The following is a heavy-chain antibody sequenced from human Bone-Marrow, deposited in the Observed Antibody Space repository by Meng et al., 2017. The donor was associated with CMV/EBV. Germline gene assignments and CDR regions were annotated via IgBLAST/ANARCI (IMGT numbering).Heavy chain of an antibody. Sequence: SETLSLTCTVSGDSIISSNWWTWVRQPPGEGLEWIGEMSHSGNTKYNPSLKSRLTMSLDKSKNQFSLRLTSVTAADTAIYYCARDGNTDNSWAFDIWGQGTTVTVSS. D-gene: IGHD5-24*01. CDR1: GDSIISSNW. CDR2: MSHSGNT. CDR3: ARDGNTDNSWAFDI. V-gene: IGHV4-4*02. J-gene: IGHJ3*02.